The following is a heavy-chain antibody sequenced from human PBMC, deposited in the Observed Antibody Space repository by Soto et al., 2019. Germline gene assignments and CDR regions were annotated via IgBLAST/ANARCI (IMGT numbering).Heavy chain of an antibody. D-gene: IGHD2-8*01. CDR3: AKNGQPPYYYYGMDV. CDR2: ISGYNGDT. Sequence: GXSVKVSFNASGYTFSRYGISLVRHSPGQGLEWMGWISGYNGDTKYAQKVQGRVTMTIDTSTYTAYMELRSLTSDDTAIYYCAKNGQPPYYYYGMDVWGQGTLVTVSS. V-gene: IGHV1-18*01. J-gene: IGHJ6*02. CDR1: GYTFSRYG.